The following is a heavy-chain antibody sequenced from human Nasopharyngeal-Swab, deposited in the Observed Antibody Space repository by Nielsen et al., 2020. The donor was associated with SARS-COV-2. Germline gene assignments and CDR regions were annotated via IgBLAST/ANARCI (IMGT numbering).Heavy chain of an antibody. Sequence: SLKISCAASGFTFDDYAMHWVRQAPGKGLEWVSGISWNSGSIGYADSVKGRFTISRDNAKNSLYLQMNSLRAEGTALYYCAKGYGYGGDYYYYYGMDVWGQGTTVTVSS. D-gene: IGHD5-18*01. V-gene: IGHV3-9*01. CDR2: ISWNSGSI. CDR1: GFTFDDYA. CDR3: AKGYGYGGDYYYYYGMDV. J-gene: IGHJ6*02.